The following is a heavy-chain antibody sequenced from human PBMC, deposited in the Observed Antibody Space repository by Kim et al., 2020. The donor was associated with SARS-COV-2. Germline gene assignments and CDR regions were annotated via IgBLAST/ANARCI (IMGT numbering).Heavy chain of an antibody. CDR1: GFTFSSYA. CDR3: AKGEVGALPEGQYFQH. CDR2: ISGSGGST. D-gene: IGHD1-26*01. Sequence: GGSLRLSCAASGFTFSSYAMSWVRQAPGKGLEWVSAISGSGGSTYYADSVKGRFTISRDNSKNTLYLQMNSLRAEDTAVYYCAKGEVGALPEGQYFQHWGQGTLVTVSS. J-gene: IGHJ1*01. V-gene: IGHV3-23*01.